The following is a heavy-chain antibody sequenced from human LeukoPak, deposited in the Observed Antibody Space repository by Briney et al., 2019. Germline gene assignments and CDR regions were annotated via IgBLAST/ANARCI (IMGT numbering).Heavy chain of an antibody. CDR3: ARGVKTWYSSSWFRFDY. V-gene: IGHV4-34*01. CDR2: INHSGNT. CDR1: GGSFSDYY. D-gene: IGHD6-13*01. Sequence: SETLSLTCAIYGGSFSDYYWSWIRQPPGKGLEWIGEINHSGNTNYNPSLKSRVTISVDTSKNQFSLKLNSVTAADTAVYYCARGVKTWYSSSWFRFDYWGQGTLVTVSS. J-gene: IGHJ4*02.